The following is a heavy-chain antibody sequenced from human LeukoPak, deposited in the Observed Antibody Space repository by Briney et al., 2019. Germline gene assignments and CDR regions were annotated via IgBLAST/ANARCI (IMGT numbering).Heavy chain of an antibody. J-gene: IGHJ4*02. V-gene: IGHV1-2*06. CDR3: ARDHYAILTGYWGVFDY. CDR1: GYTFTGYY. Sequence: ASVKVSCKASGYTFTGYYMHWVRQAPGQGLEWMGRINPNSGGTNYAHKFQGRVTITRGTSISTAYMELSRLRSDNTAVYYCARDHYAILTGYWGVFDYWGQGTLVTVSS. D-gene: IGHD3-9*01. CDR2: INPNSGGT.